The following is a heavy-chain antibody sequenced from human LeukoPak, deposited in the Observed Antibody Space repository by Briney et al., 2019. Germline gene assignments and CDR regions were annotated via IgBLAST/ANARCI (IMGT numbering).Heavy chain of an antibody. CDR2: ISSSSSYI. Sequence: GSLRLSCAASGFTFSSYSMNWVRQAPGKGLEWVSSISSSSSYIYYADSVKGRFTISRDNAKNSLYLQMNSLRAEDTAVYYCARDGSGYYLLDYWGQGTLVTVSS. D-gene: IGHD3-22*01. CDR3: ARDGSGYYLLDY. V-gene: IGHV3-21*01. J-gene: IGHJ4*02. CDR1: GFTFSSYS.